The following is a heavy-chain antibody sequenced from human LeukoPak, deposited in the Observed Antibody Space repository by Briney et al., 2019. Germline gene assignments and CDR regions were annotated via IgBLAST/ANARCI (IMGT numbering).Heavy chain of an antibody. D-gene: IGHD3-10*01. V-gene: IGHV3-21*01. CDR3: AREFLYGSGSYSTRGFDY. J-gene: IGHJ4*02. CDR1: GFTFSSYS. Sequence: GGSLRLSCAASGFTFSSYSMNWVRQAPGKGLEWVSSISSSSSYIYYADSVKGRFTISRDNAKNSLYLQMNSLRAEDTAVYYCAREFLYGSGSYSTRGFDYWGQGTLVTVSS. CDR2: ISSSSSYI.